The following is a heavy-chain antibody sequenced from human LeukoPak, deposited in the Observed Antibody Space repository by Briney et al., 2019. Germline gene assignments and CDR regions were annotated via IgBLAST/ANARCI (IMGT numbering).Heavy chain of an antibody. CDR3: ARDPGYCSSTSCYTPPDY. Sequence: ASVKVSCKASGYTFTSYGISCVRQAPGHGLEWMGWISAYNGNTNHAQKLQGRVTMTTDTSTSTAYMELRSLRSDDTAVYYCARDPGYCSSTSCYTPPDYWGQGTLVTVSS. J-gene: IGHJ4*02. V-gene: IGHV1-18*01. D-gene: IGHD2-2*02. CDR1: GYTFTSYG. CDR2: ISAYNGNT.